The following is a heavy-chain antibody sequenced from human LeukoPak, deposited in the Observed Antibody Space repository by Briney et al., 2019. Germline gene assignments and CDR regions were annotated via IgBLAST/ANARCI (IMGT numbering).Heavy chain of an antibody. V-gene: IGHV3-7*01. Sequence: PGGSLRLSCVVSGFTFSSYWMSWVRQAPGKGLEWVANIKQDESEKYSVDSVKGRFTISRDNAKDSLYLQMISLRAEDTAVYYCARIFSSYYYQYIAVCGKGTTVTVSS. CDR2: IKQDESEK. CDR3: ARIFSSYYYQYIAV. J-gene: IGHJ6*03. CDR1: GFTFSSYW. D-gene: IGHD3-3*01.